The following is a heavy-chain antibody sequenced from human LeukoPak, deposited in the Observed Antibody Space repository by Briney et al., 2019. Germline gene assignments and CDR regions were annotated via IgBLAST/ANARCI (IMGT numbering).Heavy chain of an antibody. V-gene: IGHV4-38-2*02. D-gene: IGHD5-24*01. Sequence: PSETLSLTCSVSGSSISSDYYWGWVRQPPGKGVEWIGSIKHRGRSYYNPSLKSRVTISVDTSKNQFSLQLSSVTAADTAVYYCARNESRDGYSDAFDIWGQGTMVTVSS. CDR1: GSSISSDYY. CDR2: IKHRGRS. J-gene: IGHJ3*02. CDR3: ARNESRDGYSDAFDI.